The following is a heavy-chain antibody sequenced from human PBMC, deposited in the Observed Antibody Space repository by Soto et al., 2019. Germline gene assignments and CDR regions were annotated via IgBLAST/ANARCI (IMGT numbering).Heavy chain of an antibody. CDR2: IIPIFGTA. V-gene: IGHV1-69*13. CDR3: ARGPSSSSGFGYYYYGMDV. Sequence: SVKVSCKASGGTFSSYAISWVRQAPGQGLEWMGGIIPIFGTANYAQKFQGGVTITADESTSTAYMELSSLRSEDTAVYYCARGPSSSSGFGYYYYGMDVWGQGTTVTVSS. CDR1: GGTFSSYA. J-gene: IGHJ6*02. D-gene: IGHD6-6*01.